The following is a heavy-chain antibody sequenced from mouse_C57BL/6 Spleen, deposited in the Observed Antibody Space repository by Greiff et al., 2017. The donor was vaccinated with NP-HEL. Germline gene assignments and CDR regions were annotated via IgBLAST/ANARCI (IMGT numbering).Heavy chain of an antibody. D-gene: IGHD2-5*01. CDR2: ISAGGSYT. J-gene: IGHJ2*01. CDR1: GFTFSSYA. Sequence: EVKVVESGGGLVKPGGSLKLSCAASGFTFSSYAMSWVRQTPGKRLEWVATISAGGSYTYYPDNVKGRFTISRDNAKNNLYLQMSHLKSEDTAMYYYARYSNDFDYWGQGTTLTVSS. V-gene: IGHV5-4*03. CDR3: ARYSNDFDY.